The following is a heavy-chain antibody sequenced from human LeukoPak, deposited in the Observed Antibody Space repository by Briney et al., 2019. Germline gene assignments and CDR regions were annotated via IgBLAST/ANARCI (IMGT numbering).Heavy chain of an antibody. CDR1: GYTFTSSY. V-gene: IGHV1-46*01. Sequence: ASVKVSCKASGYTFTSSYIHWVRRAPGQGLEWMGIINANTGNAAYAQRFKGRISMTRDTSTSTVYMELSSLTSEDTAVYYCGRDHGRAAAYIWGSYFDYWGQGTLVTVSS. CDR2: INANTGNA. D-gene: IGHD3-16*01. CDR3: GRDHGRAAAYIWGSYFDY. J-gene: IGHJ4*02.